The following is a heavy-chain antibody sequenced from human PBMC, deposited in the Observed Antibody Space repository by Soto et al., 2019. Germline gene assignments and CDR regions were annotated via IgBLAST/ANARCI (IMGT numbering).Heavy chain of an antibody. V-gene: IGHV3-23*01. CDR2: ISGSGGNT. CDR1: GFTFSSYA. J-gene: IGHJ4*02. CDR3: AKEGGLSGSYYISSSYYFDY. D-gene: IGHD1-26*01. Sequence: PGGSLRLSCAPSGFTFSSYAMSWVRQAPGKGLEWVSGISGSGGNTYYADSVKGRFTISRDNSKNTLYLQMNSLRAEDTSVYYCAKEGGLSGSYYISSSYYFDYWGQGTLVTVSS.